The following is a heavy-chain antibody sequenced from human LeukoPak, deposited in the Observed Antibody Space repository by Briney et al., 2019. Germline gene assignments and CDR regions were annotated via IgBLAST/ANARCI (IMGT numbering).Heavy chain of an antibody. J-gene: IGHJ6*02. V-gene: IGHV4-4*07. Sequence: SETLSLTCTVSGGSISGYYWSWIRQPAGKGLEWIGRIYTSGSTNYNPSLRSRVTISVDTSKNQFSLKLSSVTAADTAVYYCARGQVLRYFDWLPNPYYYGMDVWGQGTTVTVSS. CDR3: ARGQVLRYFDWLPNPYYYGMDV. CDR1: GGSISGYY. D-gene: IGHD3-9*01. CDR2: IYTSGST.